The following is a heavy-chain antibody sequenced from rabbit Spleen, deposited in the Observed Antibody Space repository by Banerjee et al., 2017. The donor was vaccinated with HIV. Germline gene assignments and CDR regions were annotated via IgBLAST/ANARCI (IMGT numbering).Heavy chain of an antibody. Sequence: QEQLEESGGDLVKPGASLTLTCTASGFSFSDNYVMCWVRQAPGKGLEWIACISAGSSGSTYYASWAKGRFTISKTSSTTVTLQMTSLTVADTATYFCARDTGSSFSSYGMDLWGQGTLVTVS. CDR2: ISAGSSGST. CDR3: ARDTGSSFSSYGMDL. D-gene: IGHD8-1*01. V-gene: IGHV1S45*01. CDR1: GFSFSDNYV. J-gene: IGHJ6*01.